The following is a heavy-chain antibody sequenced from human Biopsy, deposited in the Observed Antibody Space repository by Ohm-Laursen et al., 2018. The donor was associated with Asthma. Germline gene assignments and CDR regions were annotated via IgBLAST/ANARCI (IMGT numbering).Heavy chain of an antibody. CDR3: PKDVFPGWELRRGPDY. V-gene: IGHV3-30*18. Sequence: RSLRLSCAASGFTFRSYGMHWVRQAPGKGLEWVAVISFDGSNKDYADSVKGRFTISRDNSKNTLHLEMNSLRVEDTAVYYCPKDVFPGWELRRGPDYWGQRTLVTVSS. CDR2: ISFDGSNK. J-gene: IGHJ4*02. D-gene: IGHD1-26*01. CDR1: GFTFRSYG.